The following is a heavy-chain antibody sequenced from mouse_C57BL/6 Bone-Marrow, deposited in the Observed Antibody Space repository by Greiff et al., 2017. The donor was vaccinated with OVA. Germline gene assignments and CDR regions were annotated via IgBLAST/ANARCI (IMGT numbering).Heavy chain of an antibody. J-gene: IGHJ3*01. V-gene: IGHV2-9-1*01. D-gene: IGHD1-1*01. CDR3: ASYYGSSPAGFAY. CDR2: IWTGGGT. CDR1: GFSLTSYA. Sequence: VMLVESGPGLVAPSQSLSITCTVSGFSLTSYAISWVRQPPGKGLEWLGVIWTGGGTNYNSALKSRLSISKDNSKSQVFLKMNSLQTDDTARYYCASYYGSSPAGFAYWGQGTLVTVSA.